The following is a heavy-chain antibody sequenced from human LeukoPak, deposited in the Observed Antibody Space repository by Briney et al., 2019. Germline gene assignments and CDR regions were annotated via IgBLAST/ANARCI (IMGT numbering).Heavy chain of an antibody. CDR3: ARDGGGVVPAAMYADAFDI. CDR1: GFTFSSYT. Sequence: GGSLRLSCAASGFTFSSYTMNWVRQPPGKGLEWVSNIGTSSTTIYYADSVKGRFTISRDNAKNSLHLQMNSLRAEDTAVYYCARDGGGVVPAAMYADAFDIWGQGTMVTVSS. J-gene: IGHJ3*02. V-gene: IGHV3-48*04. D-gene: IGHD2-2*01. CDR2: IGTSSTTI.